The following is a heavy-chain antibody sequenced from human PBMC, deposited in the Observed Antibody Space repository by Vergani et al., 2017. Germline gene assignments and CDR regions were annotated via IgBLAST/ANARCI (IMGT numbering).Heavy chain of an antibody. J-gene: IGHJ6*02. CDR3: ARDRGTSCSSTSCYELYYYYGMDV. CDR2: IIPILGIA. V-gene: IGHV1-69*08. Sequence: QVQLVQSGAEVKKPGSSVKVSCKASGGTFSSYTISWVRQAPGQGLEWMGRIIPILGIANYAQKFQGRVTITADKSTSTAYMELSSLRSEDTAVYHCARDRGTSCSSTSCYELYYYYGMDVWGQGTTVTVSS. D-gene: IGHD2-2*01. CDR1: GGTFSSYT.